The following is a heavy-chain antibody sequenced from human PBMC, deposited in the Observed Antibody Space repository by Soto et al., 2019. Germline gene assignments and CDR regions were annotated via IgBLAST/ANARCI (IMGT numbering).Heavy chain of an antibody. D-gene: IGHD3-22*01. Sequence: SETLSLTCTVSGGSISSYYWSWIRQPPGKGLEWIGYIYYSGSTNYNPSLKSRVTISVDTSKNRFSLKLSSVTAADTAVYYCARVNYYDSSGYYLGYFQHWGQGTLVTVSS. CDR3: ARVNYYDSSGYYLGYFQH. J-gene: IGHJ1*01. CDR1: GGSISSYY. CDR2: IYYSGST. V-gene: IGHV4-59*12.